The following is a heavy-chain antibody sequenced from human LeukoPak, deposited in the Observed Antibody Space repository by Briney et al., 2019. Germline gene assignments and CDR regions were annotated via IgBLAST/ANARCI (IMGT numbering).Heavy chain of an antibody. D-gene: IGHD1-26*01. CDR1: GFTFSSYA. V-gene: IGHV3-30-3*01. Sequence: GRSLRLSCAASGFTFSSYAMHWVRQAPGKGLEWVAVISYDGSNKYCADSVKGRFTISRDNSKNTLYLQMNSLRAEDTAVYYCARDFGATAFDYWGQGTLVTVSS. CDR3: ARDFGATAFDY. J-gene: IGHJ4*02. CDR2: ISYDGSNK.